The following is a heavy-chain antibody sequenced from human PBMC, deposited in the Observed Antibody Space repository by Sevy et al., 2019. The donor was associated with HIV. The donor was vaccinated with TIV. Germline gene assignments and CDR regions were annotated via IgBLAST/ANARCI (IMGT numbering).Heavy chain of an antibody. CDR2: IIPIFGTA. V-gene: IGHV1-69*13. D-gene: IGHD2-15*01. CDR1: GGTFSSYA. CDR3: ARREYCSGGSCYLQGPYYYYGMDV. Sequence: ASVKVSCKASGGTFSSYAISWVRQAPGQGLEWMGGIIPIFGTANYAQKFQGRVTIPADESTSTAYMELSSLRSEDTAVYYCARREYCSGGSCYLQGPYYYYGMDVWGQGTTVTVSS. J-gene: IGHJ6*02.